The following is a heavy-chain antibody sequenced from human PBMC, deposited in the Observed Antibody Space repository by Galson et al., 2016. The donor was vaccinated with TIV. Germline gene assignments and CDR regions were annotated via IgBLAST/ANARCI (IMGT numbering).Heavy chain of an antibody. CDR2: INPKSGNT. J-gene: IGHJ6*02. V-gene: IGHV1-2*06. D-gene: IGHD2-2*01. CDR1: GYTFTDYY. CDR3: ARDDFRSTSCDVTEPYHSGMDA. Sequence: SVKVSCKASGYTFTDYYIHWVRQAPGQGLEWMGRINPKSGNTHYSQNLKGRVTVTRDTSISTHYMELSTLRSDDTAVYYCARDDFRSTSCDVTEPYHSGMDAWGQGTTATVSS.